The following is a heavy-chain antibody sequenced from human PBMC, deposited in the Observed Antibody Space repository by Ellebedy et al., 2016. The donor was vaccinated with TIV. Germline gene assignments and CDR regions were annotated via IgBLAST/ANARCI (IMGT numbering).Heavy chain of an antibody. J-gene: IGHJ4*02. Sequence: GESLKISCAASGFTVSSNYMSWVRQAPGKGLDWVSVTYSGGSTFYADSVKGRFTISRDNSKNTLYLQMNSLRAEDTAVYYCSTDGGSGSLRALDYWGQGTLVTVSS. CDR2: TYSGGST. V-gene: IGHV3-53*01. D-gene: IGHD1-26*01. CDR1: GFTVSSNY. CDR3: STDGGSGSLRALDY.